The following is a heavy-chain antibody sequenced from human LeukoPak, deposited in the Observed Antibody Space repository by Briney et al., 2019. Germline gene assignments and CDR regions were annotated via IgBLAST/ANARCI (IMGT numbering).Heavy chain of an antibody. CDR3: VKDFGRDYVIDW. J-gene: IGHJ4*02. V-gene: IGHV3-64*05. D-gene: IGHD4-17*01. CDR2: ISSNAAST. CDR1: GLTFSSYA. Sequence: PGGSLRLSCSASGLTFSSYAMHWVRHAPGEGLEYVSAISSNAASTYYADSVKGRFNISRDNSKNTRYFQLSSLRVEDTAAYHFVKDFGRDYVIDWWGRGTVVSVFS.